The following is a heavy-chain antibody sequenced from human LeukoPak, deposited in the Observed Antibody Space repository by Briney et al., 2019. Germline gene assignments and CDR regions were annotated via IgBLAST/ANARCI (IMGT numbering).Heavy chain of an antibody. Sequence: GESLKISCKGSGYSFTSYWIGWVRQMPGKGLEWMGIIYPGDSDTRYSPSFEGQVTISADKSISTAYLQWSSLKASDTAMYFCARCAKIGMVTFIDYWSQGTLVTVSS. V-gene: IGHV5-51*01. CDR3: ARCAKIGMVTFIDY. CDR2: IYPGDSDT. D-gene: IGHD4-23*01. J-gene: IGHJ4*02. CDR1: GYSFTSYW.